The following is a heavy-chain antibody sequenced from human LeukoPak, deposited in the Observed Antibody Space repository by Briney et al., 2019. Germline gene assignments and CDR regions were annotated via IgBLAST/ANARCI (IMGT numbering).Heavy chain of an antibody. CDR1: GFTVSSNY. CDR3: ARRGPSSGSYSYAFDI. V-gene: IGHV3-53*01. J-gene: IGHJ3*02. CDR2: IYGGGST. D-gene: IGHD1-26*01. Sequence: PGGSLRLSCAASGFTVSSNYMSWVRQAPGKGLEWVSVIYGGGSTYYADSVKGRFTISRDNSKNTLYLQMNSLRAEDTAMYYCARRGPSSGSYSYAFDIWGQGTMVTVSS.